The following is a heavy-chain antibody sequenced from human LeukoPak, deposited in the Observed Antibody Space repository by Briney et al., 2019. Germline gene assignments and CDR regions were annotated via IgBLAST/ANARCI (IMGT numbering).Heavy chain of an antibody. CDR2: MNPNSGNT. CDR1: GYTFTSYD. Sequence: GASVKVSCKASGYTFTSYDINWVRQATGQGLEWMGWMNPNSGNTGYAQKFQGRVTITADESTSTAYMELSSLRSEDTAVYYCAREPTNYYGSGRDYYYYYYMDVWGKGTTVTVSS. D-gene: IGHD3-10*01. CDR3: AREPTNYYGSGRDYYYYYYMDV. J-gene: IGHJ6*03. V-gene: IGHV1-8*03.